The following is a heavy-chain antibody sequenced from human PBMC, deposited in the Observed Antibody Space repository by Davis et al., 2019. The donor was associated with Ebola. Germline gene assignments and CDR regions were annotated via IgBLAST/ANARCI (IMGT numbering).Heavy chain of an antibody. CDR1: GYSFTSYW. D-gene: IGHD4-23*01. V-gene: IGHV5-51*01. CDR3: ARRDFGGGLFDY. Sequence: GESLKISCKGSGYSFTSYWIGWVRQMPGKGLEWMGIIYPGDSDTRYSPSFQGQVTISVDKSTNTVYLQWNTLKASDTAMYFCARRDFGGGLFDYWGQGTLVTVS. J-gene: IGHJ4*02. CDR2: IYPGDSDT.